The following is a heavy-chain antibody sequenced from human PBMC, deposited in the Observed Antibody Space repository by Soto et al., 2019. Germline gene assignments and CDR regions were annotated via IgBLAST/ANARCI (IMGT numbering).Heavy chain of an antibody. Sequence: QVQLVQSGAEVKKPGSSVKVSCKASGGTFSSYAISWVRQAPGQGLEWMGGIIPIFGTANYAQKFQGRVTITADESTSTAYMELSSLRSEDTAVYYCARQRYSGSYDYYYYGMDVWGKGTTVTVSS. V-gene: IGHV1-69*01. D-gene: IGHD1-26*01. CDR3: ARQRYSGSYDYYYYGMDV. CDR1: GGTFSSYA. CDR2: IIPIFGTA. J-gene: IGHJ6*04.